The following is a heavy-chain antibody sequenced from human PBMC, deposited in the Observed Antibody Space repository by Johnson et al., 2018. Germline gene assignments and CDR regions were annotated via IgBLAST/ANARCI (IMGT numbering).Heavy chain of an antibody. D-gene: IGHD3-9*01. V-gene: IGHV3-30-3*01. CDR2: ISYDGSNK. CDR1: GFTFSSYA. CDR3: ARFDYDT. J-gene: IGHJ3*02. Sequence: QVQLVESGGGVVQPGRSLRLSCAASGFTFSSYAMHWVRQAPGKGLEWVAVISYDGSNKYYADSVKGRFTISRDNSKNTLYLQMNSLRAEDTAVYYCARFDYDTWGQGTMVTVSS.